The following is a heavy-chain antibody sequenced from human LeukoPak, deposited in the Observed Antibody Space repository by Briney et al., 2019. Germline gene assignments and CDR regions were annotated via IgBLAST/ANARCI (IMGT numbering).Heavy chain of an antibody. CDR1: GYRFTNYW. V-gene: IGHV5-51*01. J-gene: IGHJ6*03. CDR2: IYPGDSDT. CDR3: ARRQYSNYYYYMDV. Sequence: GESLKISCKGSGYRFTNYWIGWVRQMPGKGLEWMGIIYPGDSDTRYSPSFQGQVTISADKSITTAYLQWSSLKASDTAMYYCARRQYSNYYYYMDVWGKGTTVTVSS. D-gene: IGHD4-11*01.